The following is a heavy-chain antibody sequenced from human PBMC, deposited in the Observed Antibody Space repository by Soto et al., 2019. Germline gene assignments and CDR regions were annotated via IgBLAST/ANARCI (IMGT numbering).Heavy chain of an antibody. CDR2: ISGSGGST. CDR3: ANDPLLFKYDILTGYPPYFDY. D-gene: IGHD3-9*01. V-gene: IGHV3-23*01. CDR1: GFTFSSYA. J-gene: IGHJ4*02. Sequence: EVQLLESGGGLVQPGGSLRLSCAASGFTFSSYAMSWVRQAPGKGLEWVSAISGSGGSTYYADSVKGRFTISRDNSKNTLYLHMNSLRAEDTAVYYCANDPLLFKYDILTGYPPYFDYWGQGPLATVSS.